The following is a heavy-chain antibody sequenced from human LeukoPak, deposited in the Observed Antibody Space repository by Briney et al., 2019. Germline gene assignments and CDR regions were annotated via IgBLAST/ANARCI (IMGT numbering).Heavy chain of an antibody. V-gene: IGHV1-46*01. CDR1: GYTFTSYY. J-gene: IGHJ4*02. CDR2: INPSGGST. CDR3: ARGSKITGTLVY. Sequence: ASVKVSCKASGYTFTSYYMHWVRQAPGEGLEWMGIINPSGGSTSYAQKFQGRVTMTRDMSTSTVYMELSSLRSEDTAVYYCARGSKITGTLVYWGQGTLVTVSS. D-gene: IGHD1-20*01.